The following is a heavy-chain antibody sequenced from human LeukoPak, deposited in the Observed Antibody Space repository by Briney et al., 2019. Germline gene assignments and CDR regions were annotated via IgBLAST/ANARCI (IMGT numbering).Heavy chain of an antibody. D-gene: IGHD6-6*01. Sequence: GGSLRLSCAASGFTFSSNGMRWVRQAPGKWRECVAFIQNDGTNKKYADSVKGRFTISRDNSKNTLYLQMNSLRSEDTAVYYCARDWGTSSLYLVSWGQGTLVTVSS. V-gene: IGHV3-30*02. CDR3: ARDWGTSSLYLVS. CDR1: GFTFSSNG. CDR2: IQNDGTNK. J-gene: IGHJ4*02.